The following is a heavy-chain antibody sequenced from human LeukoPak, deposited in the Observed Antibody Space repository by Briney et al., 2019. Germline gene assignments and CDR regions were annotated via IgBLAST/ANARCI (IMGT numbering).Heavy chain of an antibody. J-gene: IGHJ4*02. Sequence: GGSLRLSCAASGFTVSSNYMSWVRQAPGKGLEWVSVIYSGGKTFYADSVKGRFTISRDNSKNTLYLQMNSLRAEDTAVYYCARDGVGYAYFDYWGQGTLVTVSS. CDR2: IYSGGKT. CDR1: GFTVSSNY. V-gene: IGHV3-53*01. CDR3: ARDGVGYAYFDY. D-gene: IGHD5-12*01.